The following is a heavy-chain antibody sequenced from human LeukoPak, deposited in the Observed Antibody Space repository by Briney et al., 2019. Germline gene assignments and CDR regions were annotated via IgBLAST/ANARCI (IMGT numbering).Heavy chain of an antibody. CDR1: GGTFSSYA. V-gene: IGHV1-69*13. J-gene: IGHJ4*02. CDR2: IIPIFGTA. CDR3: ARNLPGYSYGYHHGY. Sequence: SVKVSCKASGGTFSSYAISWVRQAPGQGLEWMGGIIPIFGTANYAQKFQGRVTITADESTSTAYMELSSLRSEDTAVYYCARNLPGYSYGYHHGYWGQGTLVTVSS. D-gene: IGHD5-18*01.